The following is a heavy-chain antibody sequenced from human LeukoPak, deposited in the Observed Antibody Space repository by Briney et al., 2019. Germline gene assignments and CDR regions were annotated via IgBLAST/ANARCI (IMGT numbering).Heavy chain of an antibody. J-gene: IGHJ6*03. D-gene: IGHD3-22*01. CDR1: GFTFSSYG. CDR3: AKDRLRYDSSGYYFFYYYYMDV. CDR2: ISYDGSNK. Sequence: GGSLRLSCAASGFTFSSYGMHWVRQAPGKGLEWVAVISYDGSNKYYADSVKGRFTISRDNSKNTLYLQMNSLRAEDTAVYYCAKDRLRYDSSGYYFFYYYYMDVWGKGTTVTVSS. V-gene: IGHV3-30*18.